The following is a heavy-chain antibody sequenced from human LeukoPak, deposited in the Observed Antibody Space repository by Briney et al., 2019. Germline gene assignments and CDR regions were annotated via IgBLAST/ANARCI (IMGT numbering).Heavy chain of an antibody. V-gene: IGHV1-69*04. Sequence: SVKVSCKASGGTFSSYAISWVRQAAGQGLEWMGRVIPILGIANYAQKFQGRVTITADKSTSTAYMELSSLRSEDTAVYYCARDLEYSSGWYPGYYYYGMDVWGQGTTVTVSS. CDR3: ARDLEYSSGWYPGYYYYGMDV. J-gene: IGHJ6*02. CDR1: GGTFSSYA. D-gene: IGHD6-19*01. CDR2: VIPILGIA.